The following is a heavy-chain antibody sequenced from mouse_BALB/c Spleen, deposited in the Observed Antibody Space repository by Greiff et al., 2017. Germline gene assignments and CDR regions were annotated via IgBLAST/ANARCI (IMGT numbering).Heavy chain of an antibody. V-gene: IGHV5-4*02. CDR3: AGRDHYYGYEDYYAMDY. CDR2: ISDGGSYT. J-gene: IGHJ4*01. Sequence: EVKLVESGGGLVKPGGSLKLSCAASGFTFSDYYMYWVRQTPEKRLEWVATISDGGSYTYYPASVKGRFTISRDNAKNNLYLQMSSLKSEDTAMYYCAGRDHYYGYEDYYAMDYWGQGTSVTVSS. D-gene: IGHD1-2*01. CDR1: GFTFSDYY.